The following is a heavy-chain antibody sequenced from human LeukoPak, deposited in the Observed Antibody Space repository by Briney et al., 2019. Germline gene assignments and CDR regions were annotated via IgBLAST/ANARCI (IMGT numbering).Heavy chain of an antibody. J-gene: IGHJ4*02. CDR2: INPNSGGT. CDR3: ARVHCSSTSCQMYYFDY. CDR1: GYTFTGYY. Sequence: ASVKVSCKASGYTFTGYYMHWVRQAPGQGLEWMGWINPNSGGTNYAQKFQGRVTMTRDTSISTAYMELSRLRSDDTAVYYCARVHCSSTSCQMYYFDYWGQGTLVTVSS. D-gene: IGHD2-2*01. V-gene: IGHV1-2*02.